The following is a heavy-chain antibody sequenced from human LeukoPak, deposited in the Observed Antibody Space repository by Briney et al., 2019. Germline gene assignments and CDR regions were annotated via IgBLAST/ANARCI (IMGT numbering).Heavy chain of an antibody. J-gene: IGHJ4*02. V-gene: IGHV4-59*08. CDR2: IFYSGPA. Sequence: PSETLSLTCTVSGGSINSYYWHWIRQPPGQGLEWVGYIFYSGPATYNPSLESRVTMSVDMSQNQFSLRLASVTAADTAVYYCGRGAALNIAARRVLDYWGQGSLVTVSS. CDR1: GGSINSYY. CDR3: GRGAALNIAARRVLDY. D-gene: IGHD6-6*01.